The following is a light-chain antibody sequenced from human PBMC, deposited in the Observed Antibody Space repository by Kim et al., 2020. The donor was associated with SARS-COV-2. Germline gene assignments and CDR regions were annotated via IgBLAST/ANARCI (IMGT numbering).Light chain of an antibody. CDR1: ASNIGSNS. Sequence: ELTQPPSASGTPGQRVTISCSGSASNIGSNSVFWYQQLPGSAPKVLIYRDSQRPSGVPARFSGTKSGTSASPAISGVRSDDEADYFCSSWDDTPRAWV. V-gene: IGLV1-47*01. CDR3: SSWDDTPRAWV. CDR2: RDS. J-gene: IGLJ3*02.